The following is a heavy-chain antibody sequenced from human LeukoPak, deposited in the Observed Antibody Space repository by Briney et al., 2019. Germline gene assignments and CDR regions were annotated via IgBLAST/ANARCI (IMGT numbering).Heavy chain of an antibody. D-gene: IGHD6-6*01. CDR2: INWNGGSK. J-gene: IGHJ4*02. V-gene: IGHV3-20*04. Sequence: PGGPLRLSCSASGFTFDDYAMSWVRQAPGKGLEWVSGINWNGGSKGYADSVKGRFTISRDNAKNSLYLQMNSLRAEDTALYYCARDRYSSSAGVFDYWGQGTLVTVSS. CDR3: ARDRYSSSAGVFDY. CDR1: GFTFDDYA.